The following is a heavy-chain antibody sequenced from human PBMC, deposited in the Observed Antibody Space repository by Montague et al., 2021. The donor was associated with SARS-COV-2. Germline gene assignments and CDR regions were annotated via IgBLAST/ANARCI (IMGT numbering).Heavy chain of an antibody. V-gene: IGHV3-23*01. Sequence: SLRLSCAASGFTFSTFAMSWVHQAPGRGLEWVSSISGGVGYIYYADSVMGRFSVSRDNSENTVYLHMNSLKDEDTATYYCAKSFDSSGYRFKRGADSWGQGTLVIVSS. J-gene: IGHJ4*02. CDR1: GFTFSTFA. CDR2: ISGGVGYI. CDR3: AKSFDSSGYRFKRGADS. D-gene: IGHD3-22*01.